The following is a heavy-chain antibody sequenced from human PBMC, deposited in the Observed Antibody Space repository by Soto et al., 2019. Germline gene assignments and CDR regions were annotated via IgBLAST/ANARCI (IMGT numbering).Heavy chain of an antibody. V-gene: IGHV3-23*01. Sequence: EVQLLESGGGLVQPGGSLRLSCAASGFTFSSYAMSWVRQAPGRGLEWVSASSGSGGTTYYADSVKGRFTISRDNSKNTLYLQMNSLRAEDTAVYYCAKAEYRSSAEIDSWGQGTLVTVSS. CDR2: SSGSGGTT. J-gene: IGHJ4*02. D-gene: IGHD6-6*01. CDR3: AKAEYRSSAEIDS. CDR1: GFTFSSYA.